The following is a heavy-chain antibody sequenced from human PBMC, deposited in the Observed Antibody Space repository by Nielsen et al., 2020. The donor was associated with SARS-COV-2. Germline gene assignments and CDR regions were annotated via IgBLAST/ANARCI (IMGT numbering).Heavy chain of an antibody. J-gene: IGHJ4*02. D-gene: IGHD6-19*01. V-gene: IGHV4-39*07. Sequence: SETLSLTCTVSGGSISSSSYYWGWIRQPPGKGLEWIGSIYYSGSTYYNPSLKSRVTMSVDTSKNQFSLKLSSVTAADTAVYYCARVSPVAGTYWYFDYWGQGTLVTVSS. CDR2: IYYSGST. CDR1: GGSISSSSYY. CDR3: ARVSPVAGTYWYFDY.